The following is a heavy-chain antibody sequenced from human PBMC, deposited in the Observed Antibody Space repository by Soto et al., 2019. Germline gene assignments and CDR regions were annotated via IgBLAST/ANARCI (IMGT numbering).Heavy chain of an antibody. Sequence: EVQLWECGGGLVQPGRSLRLSCAASGFTFSSYAMSWVRQAPGKGLKWVSAISGSGGSTYYADSVKGRFTISRDNSKNTLYLQMNSLRAEDTAVYYCAKDHCSRTSCYGGLGWFDPWGQGTLVTVSS. J-gene: IGHJ5*02. CDR3: AKDHCSRTSCYGGLGWFDP. CDR2: ISGSGGST. D-gene: IGHD2-2*01. V-gene: IGHV3-23*01. CDR1: GFTFSSYA.